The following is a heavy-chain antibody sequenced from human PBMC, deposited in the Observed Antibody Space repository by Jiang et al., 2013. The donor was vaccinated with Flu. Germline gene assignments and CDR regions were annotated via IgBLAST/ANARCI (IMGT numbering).Heavy chain of an antibody. Sequence: RLSCAVSGFTFSSYWMSWVRQAPGKGLEWVANIKQDGSEKYYVDSVKGRFTISRDNAKNSLYLQMNSLRAEDTAVYYCARLSSGQLDYWGQGTLVTVSS. J-gene: IGHJ4*02. CDR2: IKQDGSEK. CDR1: GFTFSSYW. V-gene: IGHV3-7*03. CDR3: ARLSSGQLDY. D-gene: IGHD6-19*01.